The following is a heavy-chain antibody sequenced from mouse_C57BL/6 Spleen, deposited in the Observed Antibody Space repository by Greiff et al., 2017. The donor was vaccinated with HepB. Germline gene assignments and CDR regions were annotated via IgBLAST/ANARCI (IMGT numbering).Heavy chain of an antibody. CDR3: ARPYYGYDEGVYAMDY. CDR1: GFTFSDYG. V-gene: IGHV5-17*01. Sequence: EVKLEESGGGLVKPGGSLKLSCAASGFTFSDYGMHWVRQAPEKGLEWVAYISSGSSTIYYADTVKGRSTISRDNAKNTLFLQMTSLRSEDTAMYYCARPYYGYDEGVYAMDYWGQGTSVTVSS. D-gene: IGHD2-9*01. CDR2: ISSGSSTI. J-gene: IGHJ4*01.